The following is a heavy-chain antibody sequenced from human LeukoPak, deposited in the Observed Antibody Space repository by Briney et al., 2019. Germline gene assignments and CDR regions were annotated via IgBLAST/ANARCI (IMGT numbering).Heavy chain of an antibody. D-gene: IGHD4-23*01. J-gene: IGHJ5*02. CDR2: IIPIFGTA. CDR1: GGTFSSYA. CDR3: ARDNSVEDTAWWFDP. V-gene: IGHV1-69*13. Sequence: SVKVSCKASGGTFSSYAISWVRQAPGQGLEWMGGIIPIFGTANYAQKFQGRVTITADESTSTAYMELSSLRSGDTAVYYCARDNSVEDTAWWFDPWGQGTLVTVSS.